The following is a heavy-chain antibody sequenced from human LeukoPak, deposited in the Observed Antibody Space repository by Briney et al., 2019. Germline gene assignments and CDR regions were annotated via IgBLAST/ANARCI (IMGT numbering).Heavy chain of an antibody. D-gene: IGHD3-22*01. CDR1: GGSISSSTYY. V-gene: IGHV4-39*07. CDR3: ARDLDYYDSTWFDP. CDR2: ITYSGST. Sequence: PSETLSLTCTVSGGSISSSTYYWGWIRQPPRKGLEWIGSITYSGSTYYNPSLKSRVTISVDTSKNQFSLKLISVTAADTAVYYCARDLDYYDSTWFDPWGQGTLVTVSS. J-gene: IGHJ5*02.